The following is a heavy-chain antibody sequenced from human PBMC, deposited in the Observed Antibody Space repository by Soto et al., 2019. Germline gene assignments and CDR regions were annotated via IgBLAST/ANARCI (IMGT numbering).Heavy chain of an antibody. CDR1: GGSFSGYY. CDR3: ARVGVTTGFSQDY. D-gene: IGHD4-17*01. J-gene: IGHJ4*02. V-gene: IGHV4-34*01. Sequence: QVQLQQWGAGLLKPSETLSLTCAVYGGSFSGYYWSWIRQPPGKGLEWIGEINHSGSTNYNPSLKSRVTISVDMSKNQFSLKLSSVTAADTAVYYCARVGVTTGFSQDYWGQGTLVTVSS. CDR2: INHSGST.